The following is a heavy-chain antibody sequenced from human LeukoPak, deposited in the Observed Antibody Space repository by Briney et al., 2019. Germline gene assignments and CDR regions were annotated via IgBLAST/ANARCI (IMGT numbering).Heavy chain of an antibody. V-gene: IGHV1-18*01. D-gene: IGHD3-22*01. J-gene: IGHJ4*02. CDR1: GYTFTSYG. Sequence: ASVKVSCKATGYTFTSYGISWVRQAPGQGLEWMGWISAYNGNTNYAQKLQGRVTMTTDTSTSTAYMELRSLRSDDTAVYFCARDLNGDLHYYDNSGHPLYDYWGQGTLVTVSS. CDR3: ARDLNGDLHYYDNSGHPLYDY. CDR2: ISAYNGNT.